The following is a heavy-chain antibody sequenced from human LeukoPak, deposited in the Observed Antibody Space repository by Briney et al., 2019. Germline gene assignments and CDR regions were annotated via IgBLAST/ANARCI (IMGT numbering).Heavy chain of an antibody. V-gene: IGHV4-61*01. CDR1: GGSVSSDSYY. CDR3: AREIGYCTTSSCSSGYYGMDV. J-gene: IGHJ6*02. Sequence: SETLSLTCTVSGGSVSSDSYYWSWIRQPPGKGPEWIGYIYNSGSTNYNPSLKSRVTISVDTSKNQFSLKLSSVTAADTAMYYCAREIGYCTTSSCSSGYYGMDVRGQGTTVTVSS. D-gene: IGHD2-2*01. CDR2: IYNSGST.